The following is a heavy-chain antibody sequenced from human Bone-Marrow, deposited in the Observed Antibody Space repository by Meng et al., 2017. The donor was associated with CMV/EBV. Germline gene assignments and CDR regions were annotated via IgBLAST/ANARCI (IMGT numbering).Heavy chain of an antibody. J-gene: IGHJ4*02. CDR1: GFTFSSYS. D-gene: IGHD4-23*01. Sequence: GGSLRLSCAVSGFTFSSYSMNWVRQAPGKGLEWVSSISSSSSYIYYADSVKGRFTIPRDNAKNSLYLQMNSLRAEDTAVYYCASDFWDQEIGATVVTPSVVWGQGTLVTGYS. CDR3: ASDFWDQEIGATVVTPSVV. CDR2: ISSSSSYI. V-gene: IGHV3-21*01.